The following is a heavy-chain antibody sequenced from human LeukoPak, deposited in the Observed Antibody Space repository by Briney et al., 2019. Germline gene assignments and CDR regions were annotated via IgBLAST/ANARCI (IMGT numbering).Heavy chain of an antibody. Sequence: GGSLRLSCAAASGFIFTNNWMTWVRQAPGKGLEWVANIKEDGSEKYYVDSVKGRSTISRDSAKDSVYLQMNSLRVEDTAVYYCARGRAIDIWGRGTMVTVSS. CDR1: GFIFTNNW. CDR2: IKEDGSEK. V-gene: IGHV3-7*04. CDR3: ARGRAIDI. J-gene: IGHJ3*02.